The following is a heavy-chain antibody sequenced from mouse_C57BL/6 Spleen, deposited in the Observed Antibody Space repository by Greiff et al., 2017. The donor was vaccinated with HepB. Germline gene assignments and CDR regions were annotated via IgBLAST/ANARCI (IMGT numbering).Heavy chain of an antibody. CDR2: IYPGDGDT. Sequence: VQVVESGPELVKPGASVKISCKASGYAFSSSWMNWVKQRPGKGLEWIGRIYPGDGDTNYNGKFKGKATLTADKSSSTAYMQLSSLTSEDSAVYFCAHYYGSSWFAYWGQGTLVTVSA. D-gene: IGHD1-1*01. J-gene: IGHJ3*01. CDR1: GYAFSSSW. CDR3: AHYYGSSWFAY. V-gene: IGHV1-82*01.